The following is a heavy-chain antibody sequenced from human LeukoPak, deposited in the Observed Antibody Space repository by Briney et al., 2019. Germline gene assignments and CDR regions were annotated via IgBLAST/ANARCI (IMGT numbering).Heavy chain of an antibody. CDR2: IYHSGST. Sequence: PGGSLRLSCAASGFTVSSNYMSWVRQAPGKGLEWIGTIYHSGSTYYNPSLKSRVTISVDTPKNQFSLKLSSVTAADTAVYYCARDPEYSSPGYFDYWGQGTLVTVSS. D-gene: IGHD5-18*01. J-gene: IGHJ4*02. V-gene: IGHV4-38-2*02. CDR1: GFTVSSNY. CDR3: ARDPEYSSPGYFDY.